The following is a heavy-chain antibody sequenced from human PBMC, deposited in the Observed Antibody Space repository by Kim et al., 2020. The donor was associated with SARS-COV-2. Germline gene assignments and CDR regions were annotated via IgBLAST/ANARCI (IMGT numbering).Heavy chain of an antibody. CDR2: IYYSGGT. CDR3: ARGRITMFRGWEGDAFDY. J-gene: IGHJ3*01. D-gene: IGHD3-10*01. Sequence: SETLSLTCTVSGGSISSYYWSWIRQPPGKGLEWIGYIYYSGGTNYNPSFKSRVTISVNTSKNQFSRKLSSVTAADTAGYYCARGRITMFRGWEGDAFDYWGQGTMVTVSS. CDR1: GGSISSYY. V-gene: IGHV4-59*01.